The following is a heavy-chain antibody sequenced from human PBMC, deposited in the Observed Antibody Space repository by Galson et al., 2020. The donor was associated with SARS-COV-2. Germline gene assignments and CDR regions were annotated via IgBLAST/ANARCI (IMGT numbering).Heavy chain of an antibody. CDR2: ISYDGSEK. Sequence: GGSLRLSCAASGFAFLSYAVNWVRQAPGKGLEWVAVISYDGSEKYYGDSVKGRFTISRDNSRNTLYLQVDSLRPEDTAVYYCARSGPSLAGTMGAFDIWGQGTMVTVSS. J-gene: IGHJ3*02. D-gene: IGHD6-19*01. V-gene: IGHV3-30*04. CDR3: ARSGPSLAGTMGAFDI. CDR1: GFAFLSYA.